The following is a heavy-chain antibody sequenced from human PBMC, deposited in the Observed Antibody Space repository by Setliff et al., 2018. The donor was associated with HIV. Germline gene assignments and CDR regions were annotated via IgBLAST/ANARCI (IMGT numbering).Heavy chain of an antibody. Sequence: SSETLSLTCTVSGYSMSGGYNWGWIRQSPEKGLEWIGNIYHVGTTYYNPSLKSRVTLSVDPSKSQFSLKLTSVTAADTALYYCVTTDYFYGRNNFEYWGQGALVTVSS. D-gene: IGHD3-10*01. J-gene: IGHJ4*02. V-gene: IGHV4-38-2*02. CDR2: IYHVGTT. CDR3: VTTDYFYGRNNFEY. CDR1: GYSMSGGYN.